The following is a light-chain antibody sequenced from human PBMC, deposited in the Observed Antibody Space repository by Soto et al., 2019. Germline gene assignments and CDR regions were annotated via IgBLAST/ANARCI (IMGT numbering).Light chain of an antibody. J-gene: IGLJ2*01. Sequence: QSALTQPASVSGSPGQSITISCTGTSSDVGSYNLVSWYQQHPGKAPKLMIYEGSKRPSGVSNRFSGSKSGNTASLTISGLQAEDEADYSCCSYAGSSTFRVFGGGTQLTVL. CDR3: CSYAGSSTFRV. CDR1: SSDVGSYNL. CDR2: EGS. V-gene: IGLV2-23*03.